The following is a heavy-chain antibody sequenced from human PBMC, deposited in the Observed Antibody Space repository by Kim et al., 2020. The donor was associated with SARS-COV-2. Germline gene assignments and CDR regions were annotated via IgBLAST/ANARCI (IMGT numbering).Heavy chain of an antibody. D-gene: IGHD5-12*01. V-gene: IGHV4-39*01. J-gene: IGHJ3*02. CDR1: GGSISSSSYY. CDR2: IYYSGST. Sequence: SETLSLTCTVSGGSISSSSYYWGWIRQPPGKGLEWIGSIYYSGSTYYNPSLKSRVTISVDTSKNQFSLKLSSVTAADTAVYYCARPTGYSGYDRPSYGDYDGGADAFDIWGQGTMVTVSS. CDR3: ARPTGYSGYDRPSYGDYDGGADAFDI.